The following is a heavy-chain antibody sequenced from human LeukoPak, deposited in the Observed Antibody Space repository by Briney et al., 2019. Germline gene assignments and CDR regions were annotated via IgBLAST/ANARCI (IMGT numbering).Heavy chain of an antibody. CDR2: IHYSGGT. Sequence: SETLSLTCTVSGGSINSYYWIWIRQPPGKGLEWIGYIHYSGGTNYNPSLKSRVTISVDTSRNQFSLKLSSVTAADTALYYCARHIYDSGSFMPYDWGHGTLAIVSS. D-gene: IGHD3-10*01. V-gene: IGHV4-59*08. CDR3: ARHIYDSGSFMPYD. CDR1: GGSINSYY. J-gene: IGHJ4*01.